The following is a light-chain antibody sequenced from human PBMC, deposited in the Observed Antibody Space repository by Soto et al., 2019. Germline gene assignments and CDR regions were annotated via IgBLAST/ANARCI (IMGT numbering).Light chain of an antibody. CDR3: QQRYNFSRT. CDR1: QNIVTS. Sequence: IQMTQSPSSMAAPVGSRVPITCRASQNIVTSLHWYLQKPGQAPKLLIYATSRLQSGVPPRFSSSRSGTEYIFTIISLQADDVATYYCQQRYNFSRTFGQGTKVDIK. CDR2: ATS. V-gene: IGKV1-39*01. J-gene: IGKJ1*01.